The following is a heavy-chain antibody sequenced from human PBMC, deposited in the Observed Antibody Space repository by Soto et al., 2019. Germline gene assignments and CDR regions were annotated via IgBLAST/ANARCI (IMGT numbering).Heavy chain of an antibody. J-gene: IGHJ3*02. CDR2: INSDGSST. CDR3: ARDWYSGSYLGVFDI. V-gene: IGHV3-74*01. D-gene: IGHD1-26*01. Sequence: GGSLRLSCAASGFTFSSYWMHWVRQAPGKGLVWVSRINSDGSSTSYADSVKGRFTISRDNAKNTLYLQMNSMRAEDTAVYYCARDWYSGSYLGVFDISRQGTRVTVAS. CDR1: GFTFSSYW.